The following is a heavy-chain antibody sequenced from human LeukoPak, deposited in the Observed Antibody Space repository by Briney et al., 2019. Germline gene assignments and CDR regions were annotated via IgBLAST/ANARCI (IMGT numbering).Heavy chain of an antibody. J-gene: IGHJ4*02. D-gene: IGHD2-15*01. CDR1: GFTFNSYG. CDR3: ARDRTAGYCSGGNCCTDY. V-gene: IGHV3-33*01. CDR2: LWYDGSDE. Sequence: GRSLRLSCAASGFTFNSYGMHWVRQAPGKGLEWVAVLWYDGSDEYYADSVKGRFTISRDNSGNTLYLQMNSLRAEDTAVYYCARDRTAGYCSGGNCCTDYWGQGTLVTVSS.